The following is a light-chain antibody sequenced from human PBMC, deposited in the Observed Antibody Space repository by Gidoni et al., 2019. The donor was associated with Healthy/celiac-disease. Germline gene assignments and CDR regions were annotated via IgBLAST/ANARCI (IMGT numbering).Light chain of an antibody. CDR3: QAWDSSTAV. J-gene: IGLJ2*01. CDR2: QDS. Sequence: YELTQPPSVSVSPGQTASITCSGDKLGDKYACWYQQKPGQSPVLVIYQDSKRPSGIPERFSGSNSGNTATLTISGTQAMDEADYYCQAWDSSTAVFGGGTKLTVL. V-gene: IGLV3-1*01. CDR1: KLGDKY.